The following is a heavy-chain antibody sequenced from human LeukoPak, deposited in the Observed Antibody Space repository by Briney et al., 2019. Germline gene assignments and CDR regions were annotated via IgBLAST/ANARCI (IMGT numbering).Heavy chain of an antibody. CDR3: AREPSPARRYSSGWHFDY. J-gene: IGHJ4*02. V-gene: IGHV4-4*07. CDR2: IYTSGST. D-gene: IGHD6-19*01. CDR1: GGSISSYY. Sequence: NTSETLSLTCTVSGGSISSYYWSWIRQPAGKGLEWIGRIYTSGSTNYNPSLKSRVTMSVDTSKNQFSLKLSSVTAADTAVYYCAREPSPARRYSSGWHFDYWGQGTLVTVSS.